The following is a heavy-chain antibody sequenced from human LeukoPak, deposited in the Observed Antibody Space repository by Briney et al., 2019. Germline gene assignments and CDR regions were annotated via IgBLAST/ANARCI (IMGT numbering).Heavy chain of an antibody. Sequence: PSETLSLTCAVYGGSFSGYYWSWIRQPPGKGLEWIGEINHSGSTNYNPSLKSRVTISVDTSKNQFSLKLSSVTAADTAVYYCARGLPLRLEFWMRSKPNWFDPWGQGTLVTVSS. D-gene: IGHD3-3*01. CDR1: GGSFSGYY. CDR2: INHSGST. CDR3: ARGLPLRLEFWMRSKPNWFDP. V-gene: IGHV4-34*01. J-gene: IGHJ5*02.